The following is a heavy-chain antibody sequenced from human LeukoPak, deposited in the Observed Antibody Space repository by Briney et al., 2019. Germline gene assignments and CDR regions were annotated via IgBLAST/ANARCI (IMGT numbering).Heavy chain of an antibody. D-gene: IGHD3-10*01. Sequence: PGGSLRLSCAASGFTFRSYGMHWVRQAPGKGLEWVAVIWHDGSNINYGDSVKGRFTISRDNSKNMLFLQMNSLRAEDTAVYYCAKEAGSVRGVITTTFDYWGQGTLVTVSS. CDR2: IWHDGSNI. J-gene: IGHJ4*02. CDR3: AKEAGSVRGVITTTFDY. V-gene: IGHV3-33*06. CDR1: GFTFRSYG.